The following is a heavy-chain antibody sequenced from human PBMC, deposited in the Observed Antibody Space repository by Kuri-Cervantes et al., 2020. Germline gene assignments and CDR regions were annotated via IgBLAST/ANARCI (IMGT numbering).Heavy chain of an antibody. D-gene: IGHD4-23*01. CDR3: ARGRYGGNSLGLDY. CDR1: GFRVSTYD. J-gene: IGHJ4*02. V-gene: IGHV3-13*01. CDR2: MAAGGEA. Sequence: GESLKISCAASGFRVSTYDMSWIRQSTERGLEWVSLMAAGGEAYYSDSVKGRFTISRDNSKNSLYLRMNSLRAEDTAVYYCARGRYGGNSLGLDYWGQGTLVTVS.